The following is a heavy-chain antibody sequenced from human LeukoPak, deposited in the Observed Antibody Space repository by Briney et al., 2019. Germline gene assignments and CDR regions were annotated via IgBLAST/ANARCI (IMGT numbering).Heavy chain of an antibody. V-gene: IGHV3-15*01. CDR3: AHTYYDFWSGYPYFDY. Sequence: GGSLRLSCAASGFTFRDAWMTWVRQAPGKGLEWVGRIRSKTDGGTTDYAVPVQGRFTISRDDSKNTLYLQMSSLKTEDTAVYYCAHTYYDFWSGYPYFDYWGQGTLVTVSS. CDR1: GFTFRDAW. CDR2: IRSKTDGGTT. J-gene: IGHJ4*02. D-gene: IGHD3-3*01.